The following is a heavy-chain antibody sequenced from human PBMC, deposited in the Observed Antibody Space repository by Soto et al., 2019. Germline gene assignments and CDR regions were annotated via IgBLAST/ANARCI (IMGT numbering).Heavy chain of an antibody. CDR1: GFTFSNYG. Sequence: QVQLVESGGGVVQPGRSLRLSCAASGFTFSNYGMHWVRQAPGKGLEWVAIIWHDGNNKYYADSVRGRFIISRDNSKNRLYLQMNSLRAEDTAVYYCARASYFSEKTAYYAKSFKWFDPWGQGTLLTVSS. J-gene: IGHJ5*02. V-gene: IGHV3-33*01. CDR3: ARASYFSEKTAYYAKSFKWFDP. D-gene: IGHD3-9*01. CDR2: IWHDGNNK.